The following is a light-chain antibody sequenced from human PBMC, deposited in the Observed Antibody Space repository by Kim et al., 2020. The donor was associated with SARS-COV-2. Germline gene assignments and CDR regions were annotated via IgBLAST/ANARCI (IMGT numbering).Light chain of an antibody. CDR3: QQYYSTLFT. CDR1: QSVLYSSNHKNY. CDR2: WAS. V-gene: IGKV4-1*01. J-gene: IGKJ3*01. Sequence: ATINCKSSQSVLYSSNHKNYLAWYQQKPGQPPKLLIYWASTRESGVPDRFSGSGSGTDFTLTISSLQAEDVAVYYCQQYYSTLFTFGPGTKVDIK.